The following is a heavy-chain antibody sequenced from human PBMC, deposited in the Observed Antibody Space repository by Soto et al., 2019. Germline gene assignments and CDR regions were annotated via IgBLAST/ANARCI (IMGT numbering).Heavy chain of an antibody. V-gene: IGHV3-7*01. CDR3: AREEDAEYFQH. CDR2: IKQDGSEK. Sequence: EVQLVESGGGLVQPGGSLRLSCAASGFTFSSYWMSWVRQAPRKGLVWVANIKQDGSEKYNVDSVKGRFTISRDNAKNSLYLQMNSLRAEDTAVYYCAREEDAEYFQHWGQGTLVTVSS. J-gene: IGHJ1*01. CDR1: GFTFSSYW.